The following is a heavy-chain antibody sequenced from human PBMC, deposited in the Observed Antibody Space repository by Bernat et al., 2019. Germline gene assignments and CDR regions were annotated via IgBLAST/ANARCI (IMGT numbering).Heavy chain of an antibody. Sequence: QVQLVQSGAEVKKPGASVKVSCKASGYTFTSYGISWVRQAPGQGLEWMGWISAYNGNTNYAQKLQGRVTMTTDTSTSTAYMELRSLRSDDTAVYYCARSANYPYYYDSSGYEHDTPKYFDYWGQGTLVTVSS. CDR1: GYTFTSYG. V-gene: IGHV1-18*01. CDR3: ARSANYPYYYDSSGYEHDTPKYFDY. D-gene: IGHD3-22*01. CDR2: ISAYNGNT. J-gene: IGHJ4*02.